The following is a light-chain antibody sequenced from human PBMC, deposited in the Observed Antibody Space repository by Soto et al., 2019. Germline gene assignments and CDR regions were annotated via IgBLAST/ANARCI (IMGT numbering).Light chain of an antibody. CDR3: QQYDGKNT. Sequence: DIQMTQSPSSLSASVGDRVTITCQASQDISNYLNWYQQKPGKAPKLLIYDASNLETGVPSRFSGSGSGTDFTFTISSLQPEDIATYYCQQYDGKNTFGQGTKLEIK. J-gene: IGKJ2*01. CDR2: DAS. V-gene: IGKV1-33*01. CDR1: QDISNY.